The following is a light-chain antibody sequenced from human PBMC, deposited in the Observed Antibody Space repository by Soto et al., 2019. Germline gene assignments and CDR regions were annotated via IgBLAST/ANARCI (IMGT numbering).Light chain of an antibody. CDR3: SSYAGSSTWV. Sequence: QSAPTQPPSASGSPGQSATISCTGTSSDVGGYNYVSWYQQYPGKAPKLMIYEVSKRPSGVPDRFSGSKSGNTASLTVSGLQAEYEDDYYCSSYAGSSTWVFGGGTKLTVL. CDR1: SSDVGGYNY. J-gene: IGLJ3*02. CDR2: EVS. V-gene: IGLV2-8*01.